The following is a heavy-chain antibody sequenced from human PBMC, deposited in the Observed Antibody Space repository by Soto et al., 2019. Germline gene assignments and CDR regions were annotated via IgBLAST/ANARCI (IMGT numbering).Heavy chain of an antibody. D-gene: IGHD3-16*01. J-gene: IGHJ6*03. V-gene: IGHV4-39*07. CDR1: GGSISSSSYY. CDR3: SRDHDYISEPLNYYYMAV. Sequence: SETLSLTCTVSGGSISSSSYYWGWIRQPPGKGLEWIGSIYYSGSTYYNPSLKSRVTISVDTSKNQFSLRLSSVTAADTAVYFCSRDHDYISEPLNYYYMAVRGKGTTVTVSS. CDR2: IYYSGST.